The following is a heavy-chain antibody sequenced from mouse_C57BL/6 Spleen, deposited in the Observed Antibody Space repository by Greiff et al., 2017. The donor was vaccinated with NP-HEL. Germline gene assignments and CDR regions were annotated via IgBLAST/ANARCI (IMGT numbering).Heavy chain of an antibody. J-gene: IGHJ2*01. CDR1: GFTFSDYG. CDR2: ISSGSSTI. Sequence: EVKVVESGGGLVKPGGSLKLSCAASGFTFSDYGMHWVRQAPEQGLEWVAYISSGSSTIYYADTVKGRFTISRDNAKNTLFLQMTSLRSEDTAMYYCARSDGNYFDYWGQGTTLTVSS. D-gene: IGHD2-1*01. V-gene: IGHV5-17*01. CDR3: ARSDGNYFDY.